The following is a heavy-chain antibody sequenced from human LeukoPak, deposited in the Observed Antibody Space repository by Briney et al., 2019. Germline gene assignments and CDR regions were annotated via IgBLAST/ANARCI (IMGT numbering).Heavy chain of an antibody. CDR3: ARAQIEYSTSLPDY. V-gene: IGHV1-2*06. J-gene: IGHJ4*02. CDR2: INPDSGGA. Sequence: ASVKVSCKASGYTFTSKYIHWVRQARGQGLEWMGRINPDSGGANYAQTFQDRVTLTRDTSISTAYMELSSLRSDDTAIYYCARAQIEYSTSLPDYWGQGTLVTVSS. CDR1: GYTFTSKY. D-gene: IGHD2/OR15-2a*01.